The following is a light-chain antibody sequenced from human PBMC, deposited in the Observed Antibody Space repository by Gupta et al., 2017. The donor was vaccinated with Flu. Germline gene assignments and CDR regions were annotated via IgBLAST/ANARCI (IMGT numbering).Light chain of an antibody. CDR1: SSHIGAGYD. Sequence: VSGAPGQRVTISCTGSSSHIGAGYDVHWYQQLPGTAPKLLIYGNSNRPSGVPDRFSGSKSGTSASLAITGLQAEDEADYYCQSYDSSRSGSYVFGTGTKVTVL. CDR2: GNS. CDR3: QSYDSSRSGSYV. J-gene: IGLJ1*01. V-gene: IGLV1-40*01.